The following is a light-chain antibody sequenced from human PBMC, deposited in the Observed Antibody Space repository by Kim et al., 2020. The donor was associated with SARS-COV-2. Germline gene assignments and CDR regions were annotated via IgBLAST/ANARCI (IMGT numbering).Light chain of an antibody. J-gene: IGLJ2*01. CDR2: SND. V-gene: IGLV1-47*02. CDR1: SSNIGSNY. CDR3: AAWDDSLGGPV. Sequence: QSVLTQPPSASGTPGQRVTLSCSGSSSNIGSNYVHWYQHLPRTAPKLLIYSNDQRPSGVPDRFSASKSGNSASLAVSGLQSEDEADYYCAAWDDSLGGPVFGGGTQLTVL.